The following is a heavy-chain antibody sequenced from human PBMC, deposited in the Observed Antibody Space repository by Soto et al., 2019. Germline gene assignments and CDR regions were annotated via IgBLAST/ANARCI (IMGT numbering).Heavy chain of an antibody. D-gene: IGHD4-17*01. CDR3: ARVGDYGGRKCDC. J-gene: IGHJ4*02. CDR2: INQDASAS. Sequence: EVHLVESGGGLVQPGGCLRLSCAASGFTFSAYWMSWVRQAPGKGLEWVANINQDASASNYAGSVKGRFTISRENARDSLCLQMNRLRDEDTAVYYCARVGDYGGRKCDCWGQGPLVTVSS. CDR1: GFTFSAYW. V-gene: IGHV3-7*01.